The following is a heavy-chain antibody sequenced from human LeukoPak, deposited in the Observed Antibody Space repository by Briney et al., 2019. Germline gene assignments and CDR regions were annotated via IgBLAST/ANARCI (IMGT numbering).Heavy chain of an antibody. J-gene: IGHJ5*02. V-gene: IGHV3-23*01. CDR3: AKDIELFMS. Sequence: GGSLRLSCAASGFTFRNFAMSWVRQAPGKGLEWVSGLSHGGTRTFYAASVKGLLTISRDDSNSTLFLQMDNLRVEDTATYYCAKDIELFMSWGQGTLVIVSS. CDR2: LSHGGTRT. CDR1: GFTFRNFA. D-gene: IGHD1-26*01.